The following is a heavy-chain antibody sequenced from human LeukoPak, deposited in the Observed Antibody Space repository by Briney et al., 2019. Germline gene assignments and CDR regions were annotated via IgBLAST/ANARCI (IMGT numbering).Heavy chain of an antibody. Sequence: GGSLRLSCAASGFTFRNYWMSWVRQAPGKGLEWVANIKQDGSEKNYVDSVKGRFTISRGNAKNSVYLQMNSLSVEDTAMYYCARDSRSWYDYWGQGTLVTVSS. V-gene: IGHV3-7*01. CDR3: ARDSRSWYDY. J-gene: IGHJ4*02. D-gene: IGHD6-13*01. CDR2: IKQDGSEK. CDR1: GFTFRNYW.